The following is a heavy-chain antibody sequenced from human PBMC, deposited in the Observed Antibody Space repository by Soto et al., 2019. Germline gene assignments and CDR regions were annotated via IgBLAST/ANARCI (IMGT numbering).Heavy chain of an antibody. V-gene: IGHV1-69*13. CDR1: GGTFSSYA. D-gene: IGHD4-17*01. Sequence: SVKVSCKASGGTFSSYAISWVRQAPGQGLEWMGGIIPIFGTPNYAQKFQGRVTIIADESTSTAYMELSSLRSEDTAVYYCARPMTTVTNYYYYYGMDVWGQGTKVTVSS. J-gene: IGHJ6*02. CDR2: IIPIFGTP. CDR3: ARPMTTVTNYYYYYGMDV.